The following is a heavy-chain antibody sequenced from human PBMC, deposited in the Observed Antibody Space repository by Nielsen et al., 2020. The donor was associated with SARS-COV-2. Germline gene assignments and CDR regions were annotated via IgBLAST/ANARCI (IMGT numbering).Heavy chain of an antibody. D-gene: IGHD3-22*01. Sequence: ETLSLTCAASGFTFSSYSMNWVRQAPGKGLEWVSSISSSSSYIYYADSVKGRFTISRDNAKNSLYLQMNSLRAEDTAVYYCASLIQDSSGYYFDYWGQGTLVTVSS. CDR1: GFTFSSYS. CDR3: ASLIQDSSGYYFDY. V-gene: IGHV3-21*01. J-gene: IGHJ4*02. CDR2: ISSSSSYI.